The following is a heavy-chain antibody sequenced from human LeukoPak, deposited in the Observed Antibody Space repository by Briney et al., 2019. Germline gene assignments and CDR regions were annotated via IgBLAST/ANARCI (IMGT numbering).Heavy chain of an antibody. CDR1: GFTFGDYA. CDR2: IRSKAYGGTT. J-gene: IGHJ4*02. Sequence: SGGSLRLSCTASGFTFGDYAMSWVRQAPGKGLEWVGFIRSKAYGGTTEYAASVKGRFTISRDDSKSIAYLQMNSLKTEDTAVYYCTRAGYSSGYYQFDYWGQGTRVTVSS. D-gene: IGHD3-22*01. CDR3: TRAGYSSGYYQFDY. V-gene: IGHV3-49*04.